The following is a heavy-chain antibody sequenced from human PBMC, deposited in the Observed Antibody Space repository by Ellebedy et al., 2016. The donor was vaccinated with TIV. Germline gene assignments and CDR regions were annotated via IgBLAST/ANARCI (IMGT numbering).Heavy chain of an antibody. Sequence: GESLKISCAASGFIFGDYYMSWVRQAPGKGLEWVSYISNTGSHTYYADSVKVRFTVARDSAQNSVYLQMNSLRAEDTAVYYCARAREPGYFAYYYYGMDVWGQGTTVTVSS. V-gene: IGHV3-11*01. J-gene: IGHJ6*02. CDR1: GFIFGDYY. CDR2: ISNTGSHT. CDR3: ARAREPGYFAYYYYGMDV. D-gene: IGHD3-9*01.